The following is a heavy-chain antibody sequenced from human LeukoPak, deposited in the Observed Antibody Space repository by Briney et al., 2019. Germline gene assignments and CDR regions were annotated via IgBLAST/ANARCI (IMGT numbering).Heavy chain of an antibody. CDR2: ISSSSSTI. CDR3: ARPRGCGSARCNSFDS. J-gene: IGHJ4*02. D-gene: IGHD2-2*01. V-gene: IGHV3-48*01. CDR1: GFTFSSYS. Sequence: GGALRLSCVASGFTFSSYSTNWVRQAPGKGLQRVSYISSSSSTIYYADSVKGRFTISRDNAKNSLYLQMNSLRAEDTAVYYCARPRGCGSARCNSFDSWGQGPLVTVSS.